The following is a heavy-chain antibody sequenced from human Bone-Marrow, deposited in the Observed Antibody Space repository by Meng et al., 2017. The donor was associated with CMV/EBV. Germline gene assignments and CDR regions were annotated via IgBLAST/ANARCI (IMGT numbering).Heavy chain of an antibody. CDR1: GFTFSSYA. D-gene: IGHD3-22*01. Sequence: LSLTCAASGFTFSSYAMHWVRQAPGKGLEWVAVISYDGSNKYYADSVKGRFTISRDNSKNTLYLQMNSLRAEDTAVYYCARNRSPDSSGAFDIWGQGTMVTASS. CDR2: ISYDGSNK. J-gene: IGHJ3*02. V-gene: IGHV3-30-3*01. CDR3: ARNRSPDSSGAFDI.